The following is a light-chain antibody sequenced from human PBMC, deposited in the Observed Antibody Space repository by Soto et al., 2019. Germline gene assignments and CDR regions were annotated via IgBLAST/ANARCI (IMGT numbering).Light chain of an antibody. J-gene: IGKJ1*01. CDR2: GTS. CDR1: QSVGSS. CDR3: QQYDSSPRT. V-gene: IGKV3-20*01. Sequence: EIVMTHSQATLSVSPCERATLSFRASQSVGSSLAWYQQKPGQAPRLVMYGTSNRATGIPDRFSGSGSGTDFTLTISRLEPEDFAVYYCQQYDSSPRTFGQGTKVDIK.